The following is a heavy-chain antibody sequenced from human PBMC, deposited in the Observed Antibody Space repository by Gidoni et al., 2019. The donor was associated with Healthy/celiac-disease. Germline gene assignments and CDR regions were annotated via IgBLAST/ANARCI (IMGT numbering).Heavy chain of an antibody. CDR3: ARDWYPGIAAAGILD. V-gene: IGHV3-7*05. CDR2: IKQDGSEK. Sequence: GGGLVQPGGSLRLSCAASGFTFSSYWMSWVRQAPGKGLEWVANIKQDGSEKYYVDSVKGRFTISRDNAKNSLYLQMNSLRAEDTAVYYCARDWYPGIAAAGILDWGQGTLVTVSS. D-gene: IGHD6-13*01. J-gene: IGHJ4*02. CDR1: GFTFSSYW.